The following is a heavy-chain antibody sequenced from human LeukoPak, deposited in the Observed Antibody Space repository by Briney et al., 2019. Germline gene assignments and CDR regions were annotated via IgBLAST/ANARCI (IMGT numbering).Heavy chain of an antibody. D-gene: IGHD2-2*01. CDR2: IRSKANSYAT. V-gene: IGHV3-73*01. CDR1: GFTFSGSA. Sequence: PGGSLRLSCAASGFTFSGSAMHWVRQASGKGLEWVGRIRSKANSYATAYAASVKGRFTISRDDSKNTAYLQMNSLRTEDTAVYYCTRQAIAVVPAFDPWGQGTLVTVSS. CDR3: TRQAIAVVPAFDP. J-gene: IGHJ5*02.